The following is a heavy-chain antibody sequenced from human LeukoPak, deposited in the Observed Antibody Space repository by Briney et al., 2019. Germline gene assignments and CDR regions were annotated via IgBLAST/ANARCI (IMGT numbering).Heavy chain of an antibody. CDR3: ARPCIENYYDSSDRMVRGAFDI. Sequence: GGSLRLSCAASGFTVSSNYMSWVRQAPGKGLEWVSVIYSGGSTYYADSVKGRFTISRDNSKNTLYLQMNSLRAEDTAVYYCARPCIENYYDSSDRMVRGAFDIWGQGTMVTVSS. J-gene: IGHJ3*02. CDR1: GFTVSSNY. CDR2: IYSGGST. V-gene: IGHV3-66*04. D-gene: IGHD3-22*01.